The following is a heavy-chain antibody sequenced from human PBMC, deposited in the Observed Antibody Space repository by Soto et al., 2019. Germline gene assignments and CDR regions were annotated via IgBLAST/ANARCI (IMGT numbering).Heavy chain of an antibody. D-gene: IGHD3-22*01. Sequence: PGGSLRLSCAVSGFSFSSYAMSWVRQAPGKGLEWVSGISGSGDSTYYADSVRGRLTISRDNGKNTLFLQMNSLRAEDTATYYCASEGGVTYYSDRSGYYPLHYWGQGTLVTVSS. CDR1: GFSFSSYA. CDR3: ASEGGVTYYSDRSGYYPLHY. CDR2: ISGSGDST. J-gene: IGHJ4*02. V-gene: IGHV3-23*01.